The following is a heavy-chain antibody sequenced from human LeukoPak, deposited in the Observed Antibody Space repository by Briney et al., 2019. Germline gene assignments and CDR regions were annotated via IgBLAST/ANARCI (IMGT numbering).Heavy chain of an antibody. CDR2: INPNSGGT. D-gene: IGHD6-13*01. CDR1: GYTFTGYY. Sequence: ASVKVSCKASGYTFTGYYMHWVRQAPGQGLEWMGWINPNSGGTNYAQKFQGRVTMTRDTSISTAYMELSRLRSDDTAVYYCARDLLGAAAGNNDPWGQGTLVTVSS. V-gene: IGHV1-2*02. J-gene: IGHJ5*02. CDR3: ARDLLGAAAGNNDP.